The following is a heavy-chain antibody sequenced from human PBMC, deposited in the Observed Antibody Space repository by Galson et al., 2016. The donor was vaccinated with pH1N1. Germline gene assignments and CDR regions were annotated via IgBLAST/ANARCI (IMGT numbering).Heavy chain of an antibody. Sequence: QVQLQESGPGLVKPSETLSLTCTVSGGSISNGGYYWSWIRQQPGKGLEWIGYIYYSGTTYYNPSPMSRVSISVDSAKNQFSLRLSSVTAADTAVYFCARDNLPAVTMRGGMDVWGQGTTVTVSS. CDR1: GGSISNGGYY. CDR3: ARDNLPAVTMRGGMDV. J-gene: IGHJ6*02. CDR2: IYYSGTT. V-gene: IGHV4-31*03. D-gene: IGHD3-10*01.